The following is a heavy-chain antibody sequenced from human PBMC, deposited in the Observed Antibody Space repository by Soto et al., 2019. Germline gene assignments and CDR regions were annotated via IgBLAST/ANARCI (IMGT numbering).Heavy chain of an antibody. CDR1: GGSFSGYY. Sequence: QVQLQQWGAGLLKPSETLSLTCAVYGGSFSGYYWSWIRQPPGKGLEWIGEINHSGSTNYNPSLKSRVTISVDTSKNQFSLKLSSVTAADTAVYYCARRWYDFWSGYYTGWFVPWGQGTLVTVSS. J-gene: IGHJ5*02. D-gene: IGHD3-3*01. CDR3: ARRWYDFWSGYYTGWFVP. V-gene: IGHV4-34*01. CDR2: INHSGST.